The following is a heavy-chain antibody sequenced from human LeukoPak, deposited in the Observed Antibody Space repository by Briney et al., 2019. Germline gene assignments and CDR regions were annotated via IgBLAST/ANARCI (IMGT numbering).Heavy chain of an antibody. J-gene: IGHJ4*02. D-gene: IGHD5-12*01. CDR3: ARDVGATAQVDY. CDR2: IYHRGST. Sequence: PSETLSLTCTVSGGSISSSSYYWGWIRQPPGKGLEWIGSIYHRGSTYYKPSLKSRVTISVDTSKNQFSLRLNSVTAADTAVYYCARDVGATAQVDYWGQGTLVTVSS. V-gene: IGHV4-39*07. CDR1: GGSISSSSYY.